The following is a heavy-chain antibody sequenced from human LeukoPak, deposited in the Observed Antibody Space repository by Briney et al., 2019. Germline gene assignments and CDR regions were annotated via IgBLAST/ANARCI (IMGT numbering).Heavy chain of an antibody. J-gene: IGHJ3*01. CDR3: ARDRRWDLLHAFDV. CDR1: GDSISDYF. D-gene: IGHD1-26*01. Sequence: SDTLSLSSTIAGDSISDYFWSWIRHPQGKGLEWMAYVHYSDSANYNPSLKSRVAISLDTSKNQFSLMLSSVTAADTAVYYCARDRRWDLLHAFDVWGQGAMITVSS. V-gene: IGHV4-59*12. CDR2: VHYSDSA.